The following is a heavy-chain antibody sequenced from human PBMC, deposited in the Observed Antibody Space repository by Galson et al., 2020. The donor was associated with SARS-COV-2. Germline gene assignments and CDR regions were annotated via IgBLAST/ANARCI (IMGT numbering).Heavy chain of an antibody. V-gene: IGHV4-39*01. CDR1: GGSISSSSYY. D-gene: IGHD2-2*01. CDR2: IYYSGST. CDR3: ARLSGVVVPAAKERFWYYYGMDV. Sequence: SETLSLTCTVSGGSISSSSYYWGWIRQPPGKGLEWIGSIYYSGSTYYNPSLKSRVTISVDTSKNQFSLKLSSVTAADTAVYYCARLSGVVVPAAKERFWYYYGMDVWGQGTTVTVSS. J-gene: IGHJ6*02.